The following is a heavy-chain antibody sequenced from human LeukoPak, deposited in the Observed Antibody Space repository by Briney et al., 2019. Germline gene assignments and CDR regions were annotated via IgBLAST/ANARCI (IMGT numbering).Heavy chain of an antibody. CDR3: ARRCSSTSCYSGMDV. D-gene: IGHD2-2*02. V-gene: IGHV1-18*01. J-gene: IGHJ6*02. CDR1: GYTFTSYG. Sequence: ASVKVSCKASGYTFTSYGISWVRQAPGQGLEWMGWISAYNGNTNYAQKLQGRVTMTTDTSTSTAYMELRSLRSDDTAVYYCARRCSSTSCYSGMDVWGQGTTVTVSS. CDR2: ISAYNGNT.